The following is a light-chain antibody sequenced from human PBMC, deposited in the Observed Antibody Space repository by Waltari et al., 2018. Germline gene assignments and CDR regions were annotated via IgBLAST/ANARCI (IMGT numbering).Light chain of an antibody. J-gene: IGKJ4*01. CDR1: QSVRIY. CDR2: DAT. V-gene: IGKV3-11*01. CDR3: QQRSNWVS. Sequence: EIVLTQSPATLSLSPGERATLSCRASQSVRIYLAWYQQKPGQAPRLLIYDATNRATGIPARFTGSGSGTDLTLTIDSLEPEDFAVYYCQQRSNWVSFGGGTKVEIK.